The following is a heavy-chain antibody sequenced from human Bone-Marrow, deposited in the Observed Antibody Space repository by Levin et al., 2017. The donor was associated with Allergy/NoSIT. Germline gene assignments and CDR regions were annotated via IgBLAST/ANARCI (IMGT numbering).Heavy chain of an antibody. D-gene: IGHD4-11*01. Sequence: GGSLRLSCAASGFTFDDYAMHWVRQAPGKGLEWVSGISWNSGSIGYADSVKGRFTISRDNAKNSLYLQMNSLRAEDTALYYCAKAADSNYVEGWFDPWGQGTLVTVSS. V-gene: IGHV3-9*01. J-gene: IGHJ5*02. CDR3: AKAADSNYVEGWFDP. CDR1: GFTFDDYA. CDR2: ISWNSGSI.